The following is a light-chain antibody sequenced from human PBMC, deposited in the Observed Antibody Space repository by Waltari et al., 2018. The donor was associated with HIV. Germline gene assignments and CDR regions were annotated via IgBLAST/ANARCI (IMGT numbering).Light chain of an antibody. J-gene: IGKJ5*01. CDR1: QSISIY. V-gene: IGKV1-39*01. CDR2: AAS. Sequence: DIQMTQSPSSLSASIGDRVTITCRASQSISIYLNWFQRKPGKAPKLLIYAASSLQSGVPSRFSGSGSGTEFTLTISSLQPEDFATYYCQQSYGTPPITFGQGTRLEIK. CDR3: QQSYGTPPIT.